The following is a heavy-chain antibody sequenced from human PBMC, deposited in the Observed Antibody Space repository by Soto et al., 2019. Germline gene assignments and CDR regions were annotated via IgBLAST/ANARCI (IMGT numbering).Heavy chain of an antibody. Sequence: QVQLVESGGRVVHPGTSLRLSCEVSGFSFNSYAMHWVRQAPGKGLEWVTAITFDGSSQFYAGYVRGRFTISRDNSRHRLFLDMTSRRPEYTAMYFCAKDRPGYCSDGLCYEHFHSGIDVWGQGTTVTV. J-gene: IGHJ6*02. CDR3: AKDRPGYCSDGLCYEHFHSGIDV. CDR2: ITFDGSSQ. V-gene: IGHV3-30*04. CDR1: GFSFNSYA. D-gene: IGHD2-15*01.